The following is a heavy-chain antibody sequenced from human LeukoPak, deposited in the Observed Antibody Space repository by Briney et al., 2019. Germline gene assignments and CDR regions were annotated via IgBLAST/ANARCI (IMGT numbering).Heavy chain of an antibody. D-gene: IGHD3-16*02. CDR1: GFTFSSYG. CDR3: AKGPTGGELSFYDY. Sequence: GGSLRLSCAAPGFTFSSYGMHWVRQAPGKGLEWVAVIWYDGSNKYYADSVKGRFTISRDNSKNTLYLQMNSLRAEDTAVYYCAKGPTGGELSFYDYWGQGTLVTVSS. J-gene: IGHJ4*02. CDR2: IWYDGSNK. V-gene: IGHV3-33*06.